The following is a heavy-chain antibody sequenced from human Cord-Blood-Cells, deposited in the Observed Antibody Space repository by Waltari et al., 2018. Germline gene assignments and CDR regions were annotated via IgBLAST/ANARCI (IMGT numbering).Heavy chain of an antibody. V-gene: IGHV3-72*01. J-gene: IGHJ6*02. Sequence: EVQLVESGGGLVQPGGSLRIPCAAPGFTFSHHYMYLVPQAPGKGLEWVGRTRNKANSYTTEYAASVKGRFTISRDDSKNSLYLQMNSLKTEDTAVYYCADLGHYYGMDVWGQGTTVTVSS. CDR1: GFTFSHHY. CDR2: TRNKANSYTT. CDR3: ADLGHYYGMDV.